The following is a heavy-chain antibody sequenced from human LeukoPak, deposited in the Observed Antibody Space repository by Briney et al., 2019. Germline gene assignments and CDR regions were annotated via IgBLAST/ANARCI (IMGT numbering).Heavy chain of an antibody. V-gene: IGHV3-9*01. D-gene: IGHD1-26*01. J-gene: IGHJ4*02. CDR1: GFTFDDYA. Sequence: PGGSLRLSCAASGFTFDDYAMHWVRQAPGKGLEWVSGISWNSGSIGYADSVKGRFTISRDNAKNSLYLQMNSPRAEDTAVYYCAASGSYYLFDYWGQGTLVTVSS. CDR3: AASGSYYLFDY. CDR2: ISWNSGSI.